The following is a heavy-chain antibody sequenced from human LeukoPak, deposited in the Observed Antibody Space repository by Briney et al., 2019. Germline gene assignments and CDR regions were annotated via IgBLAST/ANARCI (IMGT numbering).Heavy chain of an antibody. CDR1: GGSISSGGYF. Sequence: PSETLSLTCTVSGGSISSGGYFGSWIRQHPGRGLERIGYIYFSGRTYYNPSLKSRLTMSLDTSENQFSLRLTSVTAADTAVYYCARGTYSSGWSLGFDPWGEGTLVTVSS. D-gene: IGHD6-19*01. V-gene: IGHV4-31*03. J-gene: IGHJ5*02. CDR3: ARGTYSSGWSLGFDP. CDR2: IYFSGRT.